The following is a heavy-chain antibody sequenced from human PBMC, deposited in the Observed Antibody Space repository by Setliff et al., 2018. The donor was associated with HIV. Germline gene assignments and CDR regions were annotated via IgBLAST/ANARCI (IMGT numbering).Heavy chain of an antibody. Sequence: GGSLRLSCAASGFSFRSYAVSWVRQAPGKGLEWVSSISSSSSYIYYADSVKGRFTISRDNAKNSLYLQMNSLRAEDTAVYYCAREPHELRYFDWLLYPAYYYYGMDVWGQGTTVTVSS. V-gene: IGHV3-21*01. CDR2: ISSSSSYI. CDR3: AREPHELRYFDWLLYPAYYYYGMDV. D-gene: IGHD3-9*01. J-gene: IGHJ6*02. CDR1: GFSFRSYA.